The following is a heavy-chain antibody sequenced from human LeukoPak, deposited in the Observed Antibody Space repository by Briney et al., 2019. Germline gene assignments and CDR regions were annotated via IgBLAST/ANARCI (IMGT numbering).Heavy chain of an antibody. CDR2: ISGSGGST. V-gene: IGHV3-23*01. Sequence: GGSLRLSCAASGFTFSNAWMNCVRQAPGKGLEWVSAISGSGGSTYYADSVKGRFTISRDNSKNTLYLQMNSLRAEDTAVYYCAKSPSLYGGPHYWGQGTLVTVSS. D-gene: IGHD2-15*01. J-gene: IGHJ4*02. CDR1: GFTFSNAW. CDR3: AKSPSLYGGPHY.